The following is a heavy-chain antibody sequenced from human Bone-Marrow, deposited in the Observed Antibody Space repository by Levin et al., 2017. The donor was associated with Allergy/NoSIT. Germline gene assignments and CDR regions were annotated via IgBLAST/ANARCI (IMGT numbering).Heavy chain of an antibody. CDR2: ISTFGSTI. CDR3: VRDWGSGVLGPNGDYYYGLDV. Sequence: GGSLRLSCAASGFTFSDYYMSWVRQAPGKGLEWIAYISTFGSTIFYADSVKGRFTISRDNAKNSLYLQMHSLRAEDTAVYYCVRDWGSGVLGPNGDYYYGLDVWGQGTTVTVSS. D-gene: IGHD3-3*02. CDR1: GFTFSDYY. V-gene: IGHV3-11*01. J-gene: IGHJ6*02.